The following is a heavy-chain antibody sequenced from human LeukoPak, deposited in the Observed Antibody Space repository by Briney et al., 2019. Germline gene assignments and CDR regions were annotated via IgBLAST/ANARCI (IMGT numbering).Heavy chain of an antibody. D-gene: IGHD1-14*01. CDR2: INSDGSST. Sequence: GGSLRLSCAASGFTFSSYWMHWVRHAPGKGLVWVSRINSDGSSTSYADSVKGRFTISRDNVKNSLFLQMNSLTSEDTAVYYCATGLEDSTIDYWGQGTLVTVSS. V-gene: IGHV3-74*01. J-gene: IGHJ4*02. CDR3: ATGLEDSTIDY. CDR1: GFTFSSYW.